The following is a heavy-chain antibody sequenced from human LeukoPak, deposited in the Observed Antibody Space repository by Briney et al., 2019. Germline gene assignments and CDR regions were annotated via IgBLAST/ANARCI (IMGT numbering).Heavy chain of an antibody. D-gene: IGHD3-10*01. CDR3: ARDRYYGSGSQKFDY. CDR1: GFSFSGYA. CDR2: ISHEENNK. V-gene: IGHV3-30-3*01. J-gene: IGHJ4*02. Sequence: GRSLRLSCAASGFSFSGYALHWVRQSPGKGLEWVAVISHEENNKYYADSVKGRFTISRDNSKNTVYLQMNSLRAEDTAVYYCARDRYYGSGSQKFDYWGQGTLVTVSS.